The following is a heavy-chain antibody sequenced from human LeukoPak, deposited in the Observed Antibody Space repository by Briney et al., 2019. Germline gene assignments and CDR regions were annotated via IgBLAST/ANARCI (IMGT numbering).Heavy chain of an antibody. Sequence: PGGSLRLSCAASGFTFNIYGMSWVRQVSGKGLEWVSAISSSGSSTFYADSVKGRFTISRDNSKNTLYLQMNSLRAEDTAIYYCAKDLRYAYDCWGQGTLVTVSP. V-gene: IGHV3-23*01. CDR2: ISSSGSST. CDR3: AKDLRYAYDC. J-gene: IGHJ4*02. CDR1: GFTFNIYG. D-gene: IGHD3-16*01.